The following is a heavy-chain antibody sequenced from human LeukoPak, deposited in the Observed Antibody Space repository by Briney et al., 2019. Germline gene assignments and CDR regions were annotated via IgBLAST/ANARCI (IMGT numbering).Heavy chain of an antibody. D-gene: IGHD3-10*01. Sequence: GGSLRLSCAASGFTVSSNYMSWVRQAPGKGLEWVSVIYSGGSTYYADSVKGRFTTSRDNSKNTLYLQMNSLRAEDTAVYYCARNLMVRGVIITAFDYWGQGTLVTVSS. V-gene: IGHV3-66*02. CDR3: ARNLMVRGVIITAFDY. J-gene: IGHJ4*02. CDR2: IYSGGST. CDR1: GFTVSSNY.